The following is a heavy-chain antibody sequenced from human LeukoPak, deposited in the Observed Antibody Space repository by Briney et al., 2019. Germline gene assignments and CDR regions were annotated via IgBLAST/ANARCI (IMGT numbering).Heavy chain of an antibody. V-gene: IGHV3-7*01. CDR3: ARDKGYKTFDY. Sequence: GGSLRLSCAASGFTFSNYWMSWVRQAPGKGLEWVANIKHDGSEKYYVDSVKGRFNISRDNAKDSLFLQMDSLRAEGTALYYCARDKGYKTFDYWGQGTLVTVSS. CDR1: GFTFSNYW. J-gene: IGHJ4*02. CDR2: IKHDGSEK. D-gene: IGHD1-14*01.